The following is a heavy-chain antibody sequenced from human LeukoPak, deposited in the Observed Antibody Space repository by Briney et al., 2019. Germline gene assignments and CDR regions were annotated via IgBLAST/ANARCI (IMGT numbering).Heavy chain of an antibody. CDR1: GFTFGDYA. CDR3: TRGEGVYQYGMDV. Sequence: QPGRSLRLSCTASGFTFGDYAMSWVRQAPGKGLEWVGFIRSKAYGGTTDYAASVKGRFTLSRDDSKGIAYLQMNSLKTEDTAVYYCTRGEGVYQYGMDVWGQGTTVTVSS. V-gene: IGHV3-49*04. J-gene: IGHJ6*02. D-gene: IGHD3-10*01. CDR2: IRSKAYGGTT.